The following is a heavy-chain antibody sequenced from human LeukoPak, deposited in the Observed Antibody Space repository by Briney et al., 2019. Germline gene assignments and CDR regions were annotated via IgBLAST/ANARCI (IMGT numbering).Heavy chain of an antibody. CDR3: ARDTFYYFDY. CDR2: ISSTSSTI. V-gene: IGHV3-48*02. Sequence: GGSLRLSCAASGFTFSGYSMNWVRQAPGKGLEWVSYISSTSSTIYYADSVKGRFTISRDNAEKSLYLQMNSLRDEDTAVYYCARDTFYYFDYWGQGTLVTVSS. J-gene: IGHJ4*02. CDR1: GFTFSGYS.